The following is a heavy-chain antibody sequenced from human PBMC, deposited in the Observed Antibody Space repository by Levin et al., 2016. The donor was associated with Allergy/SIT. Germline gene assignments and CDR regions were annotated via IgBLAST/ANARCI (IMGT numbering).Heavy chain of an antibody. J-gene: IGHJ2*01. CDR3: ARDGHSSSWYGEYRATFDL. CDR2: IIPIFGTA. V-gene: IGHV1-69*13. D-gene: IGHD6-13*01. CDR1: GGTFSSYA. Sequence: SVKVSCKASGGTFSSYAISWVRQAPGQGLEWMGGIIPIFGTANYAQKFQGRVTITADESTSTAYMELSSLRSEDTAVYYCARDGHSSSWYGEYRATFDLWGRGTLVTVSS.